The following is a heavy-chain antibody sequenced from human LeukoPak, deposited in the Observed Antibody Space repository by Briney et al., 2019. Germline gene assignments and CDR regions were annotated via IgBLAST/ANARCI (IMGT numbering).Heavy chain of an antibody. V-gene: IGHV6-1*01. D-gene: IGHD4-17*01. J-gene: IGHJ3*02. CDR3: ARDWGRKRIVDDIYGDYPVPHAFDI. Sequence: SQTLSPTCAISGDSVSSNSAAWNWIRQSPSRGLEWLGRTYYRSKWYNDYAVSVKSRITINPDTSKNQFSLQLNFVTPEDTAVYYCARDWGRKRIVDDIYGDYPVPHAFDIWGQGTMVTVSS. CDR1: GDSVSSNSAA. CDR2: TYYRSKWYN.